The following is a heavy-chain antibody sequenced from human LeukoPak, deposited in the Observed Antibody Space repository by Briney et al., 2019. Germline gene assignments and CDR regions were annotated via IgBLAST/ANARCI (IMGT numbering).Heavy chain of an antibody. D-gene: IGHD2-15*01. CDR2: INHSGST. CDR1: GGSFSGYY. V-gene: IGHV4-34*01. J-gene: IGHJ4*02. CDR3: GRGTIAVVAADLRTDQ. Sequence: SETLSLTCAVYGGSFSGYYWSWIRQPPGKGLEWIGEINHSGSTNYNPSLKSRVTISVDTSKNQFSLKLSSVTAADTAVYYCGRGTIAVVAADLRTDQWGQGTLVIVSS.